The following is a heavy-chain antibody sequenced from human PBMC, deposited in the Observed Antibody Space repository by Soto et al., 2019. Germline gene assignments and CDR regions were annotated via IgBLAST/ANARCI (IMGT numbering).Heavy chain of an antibody. V-gene: IGHV3-30-3*01. CDR3: ARFPNHFRRYCTNGVCYTGPASY. Sequence: GGSLRLSCAASGFTFSSYAMHWVRQAPGKGLEWVAVISYDGSNKYYADSVKGRFTISRDNSKNTLYLQMNSLRAEDTAVYYCARFPNHFRRYCTNGVCYTGPASYWGQGTLVTVSS. CDR1: GFTFSSYA. CDR2: ISYDGSNK. J-gene: IGHJ4*02. D-gene: IGHD2-8*01.